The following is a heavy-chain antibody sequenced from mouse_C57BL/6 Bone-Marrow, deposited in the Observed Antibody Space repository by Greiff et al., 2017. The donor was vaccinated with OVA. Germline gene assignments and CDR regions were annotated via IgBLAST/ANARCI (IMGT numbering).Heavy chain of an antibody. CDR2: INPNNGGT. J-gene: IGHJ2*01. CDR1: GYTFTDYY. CDR3: ARPLFYYGSSYNY. Sequence: EVQLQQSGPELVKPGASVKISCKASGYTFTDYYMNWVKQSHGKSLEWIGDINPNNGGTSYNQTFKGKATFTVDTSSSTAYMELRSLTSEDSAVYYCARPLFYYGSSYNYWGQGTTLTVSS. V-gene: IGHV1-26*01. D-gene: IGHD1-1*01.